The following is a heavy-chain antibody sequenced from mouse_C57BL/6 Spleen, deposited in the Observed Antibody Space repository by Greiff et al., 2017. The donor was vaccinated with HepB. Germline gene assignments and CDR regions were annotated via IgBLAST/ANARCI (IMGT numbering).Heavy chain of an antibody. J-gene: IGHJ4*01. CDR1: GYTFTSYW. CDR2: IYPSDSET. V-gene: IGHV1-61*01. CDR3: ARRGVMVDYAMDY. Sequence: QVQLQQPGAELVRPGSSVKLSCKASGYTFTSYWMDWVKQRPGQGLEWIGNIYPSDSETHYNQKFKDKATLTVDKSSSTAYMQLSSLTSEDSAVYYCARRGVMVDYAMDYWGQGTSVTVSS. D-gene: IGHD1-1*02.